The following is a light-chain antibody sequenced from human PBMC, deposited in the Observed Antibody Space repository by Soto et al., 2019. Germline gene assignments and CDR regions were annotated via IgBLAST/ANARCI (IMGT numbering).Light chain of an antibody. Sequence: EIVLTQSPGTLSLSPGERATLSCRASQSLGSTYLAWYQQKPGQTPRLLIYGASSRATGIPDRFSGSGSGTDFTLTISRLEPEDFAVYYCHQYGSSPTFGQGTRLEIQ. CDR3: HQYGSSPT. V-gene: IGKV3-20*01. CDR2: GAS. J-gene: IGKJ5*01. CDR1: QSLGSTY.